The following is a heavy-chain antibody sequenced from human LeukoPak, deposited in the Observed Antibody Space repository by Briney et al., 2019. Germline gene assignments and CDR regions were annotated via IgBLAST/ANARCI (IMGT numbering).Heavy chain of an antibody. V-gene: IGHV3-7*03. CDR3: ARDGQSGGSGSYPYFDY. Sequence: GWSLRLSCAASGFTFSNYWMSWVRQAPGKGLEWVANIKQDGTEKWYVDSVKGRFTISRDNAKNSLYLQVNSLRAEDTAIYYCARDGQSGGSGSYPYFDYWGQGTLVTVSS. CDR2: IKQDGTEK. J-gene: IGHJ4*02. D-gene: IGHD3-10*01. CDR1: GFTFSNYW.